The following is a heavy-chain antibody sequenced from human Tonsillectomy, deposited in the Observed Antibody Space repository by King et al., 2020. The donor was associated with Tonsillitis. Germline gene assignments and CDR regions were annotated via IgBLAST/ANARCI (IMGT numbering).Heavy chain of an antibody. CDR2: IYPGDSES. J-gene: IGHJ4*01. D-gene: IGHD6-13*01. CDR1: GYRFTNYW. CDR3: ARRRGSWFDFDY. V-gene: IGHV5-51*01. Sequence: VQLVQSGAEVKKPGESLKISCKGFGYRFTNYWIGWVRQVPGKGLEWMAIIYPGDSESRHSPSLQGQVSVSADKSISTAYLQWNSLKASDTAMYYCARRRGSWFDFDYWGRGTLVTVSS.